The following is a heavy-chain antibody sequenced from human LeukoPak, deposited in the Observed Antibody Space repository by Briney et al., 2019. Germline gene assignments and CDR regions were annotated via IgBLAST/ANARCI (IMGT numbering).Heavy chain of an antibody. CDR2: ISGSGGST. V-gene: IGHV3-23*01. Sequence: GGSLRLSCAASGFTLSSYAMSWVRQAPGKGLEWVSAISGSGGSTYYADSVKGGFTISRDNSKNTLFLQMNSLRAEDTAVYDCAKGITMVRGAIKGYFDYWGQGTLVTVSS. D-gene: IGHD3-10*01. CDR1: GFTLSSYA. J-gene: IGHJ4*02. CDR3: AKGITMVRGAIKGYFDY.